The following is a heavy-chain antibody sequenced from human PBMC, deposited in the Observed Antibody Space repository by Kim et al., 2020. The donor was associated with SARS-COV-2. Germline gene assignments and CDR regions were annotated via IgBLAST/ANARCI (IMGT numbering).Heavy chain of an antibody. D-gene: IGHD3-10*01. Sequence: SVKVSCKASGGTFSSYAISWVRQAPGQGLEWMGGIIPIFGTANYAQKFQGRVTITADESTSTAYMELSSLRSEDTAVYYCARAGLWFGEPTRKPYYFDYWGQGTLVTVSS. J-gene: IGHJ4*02. CDR3: ARAGLWFGEPTRKPYYFDY. CDR2: IIPIFGTA. V-gene: IGHV1-69*13. CDR1: GGTFSSYA.